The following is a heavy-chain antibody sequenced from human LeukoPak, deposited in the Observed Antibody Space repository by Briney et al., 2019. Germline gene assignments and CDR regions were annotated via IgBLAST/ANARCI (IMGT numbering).Heavy chain of an antibody. Sequence: GGSLRLSCAASGFTFSTYTMNWVRQAPGKGLEWVSSISSNSAYSYYADSVKGRFTISRDNAKNSLYLQMNSLRAEDTAVYYCARDPGITMVRGVNTDYWGQGTLVTVSS. CDR3: ARDPGITMVRGVNTDY. D-gene: IGHD3-10*01. CDR1: GFTFSTYT. CDR2: ISSNSAYS. J-gene: IGHJ4*02. V-gene: IGHV3-21*01.